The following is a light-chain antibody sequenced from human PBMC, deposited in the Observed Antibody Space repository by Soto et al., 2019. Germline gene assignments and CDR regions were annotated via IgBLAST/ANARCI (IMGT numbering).Light chain of an antibody. CDR1: SSDVGAYNS. CDR3: SSYTSSSTRV. V-gene: IGLV2-14*01. CDR2: EVS. J-gene: IGLJ1*01. Sequence: QSVLTQPASVSGSPGQSITISCTGTSSDVGAYNSVSWYQQHPGKAPKLMIYEVSNRPSGVSNRFSGSKSGNTASLTISGLQAEDEADYYGSSYTSSSTRVFGSGTKVTVL.